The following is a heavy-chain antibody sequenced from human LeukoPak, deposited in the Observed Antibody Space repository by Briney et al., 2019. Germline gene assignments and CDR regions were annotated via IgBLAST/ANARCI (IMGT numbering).Heavy chain of an antibody. CDR3: ARGDTAMANYYYYYMDV. D-gene: IGHD5-18*01. CDR2: INPSGGST. J-gene: IGHJ6*03. Sequence: GASVKVSCKASGYTFTSYYMHWVRQAPGQGLEWMGIINPSGGSTSYAQKFQGRVTMTRDTSTSTVYMELSSLRSEDTAVYYCARGDTAMANYYYYYMDVWGKGTTVTVSS. V-gene: IGHV1-46*01. CDR1: GYTFTSYY.